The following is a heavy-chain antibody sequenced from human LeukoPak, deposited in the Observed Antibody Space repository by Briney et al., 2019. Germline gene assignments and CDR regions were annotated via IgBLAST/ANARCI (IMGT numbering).Heavy chain of an antibody. J-gene: IGHJ6*03. CDR3: ARGGYSYGYYMDV. Sequence: SETLSLTCTVSGGSISSYYWSWIRQPPGKGLEWIGYIYYSGSTNYNPSLKSRVTISVDTSKNQFSLKLSSVTAADTAVYYCARGGYSYGYYMDVWGKGTTVTVS. V-gene: IGHV4-59*01. CDR2: IYYSGST. D-gene: IGHD5-18*01. CDR1: GGSISSYY.